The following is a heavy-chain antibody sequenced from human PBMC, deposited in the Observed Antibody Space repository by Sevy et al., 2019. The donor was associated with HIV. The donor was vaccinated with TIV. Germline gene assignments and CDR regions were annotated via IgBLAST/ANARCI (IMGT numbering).Heavy chain of an antibody. D-gene: IGHD1-26*01. CDR2: IRSKAYGGTT. Sequence: GESLKISCRASGFTFDDYTMSWVLQAPGKGLEWVAFIRSKAYGGTTEYAASVKGRFTISRDESKSIAYLQMNSLKTEDTAVYYCTRVEGAADWGMDVWGQGTTVTVSS. J-gene: IGHJ6*02. CDR1: GFTFDDYT. V-gene: IGHV3-49*04. CDR3: TRVEGAADWGMDV.